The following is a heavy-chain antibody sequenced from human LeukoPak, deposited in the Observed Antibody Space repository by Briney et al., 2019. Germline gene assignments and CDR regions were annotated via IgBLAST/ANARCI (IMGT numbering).Heavy chain of an antibody. Sequence: GGSLRLSCAASGFNVSNNYMHWVRQAPGERLEWVSVTYSSGTTYYADSVKGRFTISRDTSKNTLHLQMNSLRVEDTAVYHCARPSPPGDGYNPCDYWGPGALVIVSS. J-gene: IGHJ4*02. CDR1: GFNVSNNY. V-gene: IGHV3-66*04. CDR3: ARPSPPGDGYNPCDY. CDR2: TYSSGTT. D-gene: IGHD5-24*01.